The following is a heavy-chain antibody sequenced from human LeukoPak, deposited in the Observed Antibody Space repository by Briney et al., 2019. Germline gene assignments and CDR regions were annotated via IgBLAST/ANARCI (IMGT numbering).Heavy chain of an antibody. CDR1: GGSISSSSYY. D-gene: IGHD3-10*01. CDR3: ARQGGSGSYPPHFDY. Sequence: SETLSLTCTVSGGSISSSSYYWGWIRQPPGKGLEWIGYIYYSGSTNYNPSLKSRVTISVDTSKNQFSLKLSSVTAADTAVYYCARQGGSGSYPPHFDYWGQGTLVTVSS. V-gene: IGHV4-61*05. CDR2: IYYSGST. J-gene: IGHJ4*02.